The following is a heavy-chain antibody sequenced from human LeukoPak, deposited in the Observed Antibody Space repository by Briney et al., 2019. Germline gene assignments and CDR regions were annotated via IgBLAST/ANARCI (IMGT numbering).Heavy chain of an antibody. CDR3: ARDHRGPIVATILYYFDY. CDR1: GYTFTSYY. V-gene: IGHV1-46*01. CDR2: INPSGGST. J-gene: IGHJ4*02. D-gene: IGHD5-12*01. Sequence: ASVKVSCKASGYTFTSYYMHWVRQAPGQGLEWMGIINPSGGSTSYAQKFQGRVTMTRDMSTSTVYMELSSVTAADTAVYYCARDHRGPIVATILYYFDYWGQGTLVTVSS.